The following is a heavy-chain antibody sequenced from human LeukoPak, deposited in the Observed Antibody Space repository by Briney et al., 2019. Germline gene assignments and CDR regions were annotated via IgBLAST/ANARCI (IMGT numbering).Heavy chain of an antibody. J-gene: IGHJ4*02. CDR1: GGSFSGYY. V-gene: IGHV4-34*01. CDR3: ARWSGSRYFDY. Sequence: SETLSLTCAVYGGSFSGYYWSWIRQPPGKGLEWIGEINHSGSTNYNPSLKSRVTISVDTSKNQFSLKLSSVTAADTAVYYCARWSGSRYFDYWGQGTLVTVSS. CDR2: INHSGST. D-gene: IGHD6-13*01.